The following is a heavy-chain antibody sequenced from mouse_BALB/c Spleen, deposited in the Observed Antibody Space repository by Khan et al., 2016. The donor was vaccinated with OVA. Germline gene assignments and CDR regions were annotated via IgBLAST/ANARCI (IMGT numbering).Heavy chain of an antibody. Sequence: QVRLQQSGAELARPGASVKMSCKASGYTFTSYTIHWIKLRPGQGLEWIGYINPSNGYTNYNQKFKDKATLTADKSSTTAYMQLSSLTSDDSAVYNCVRDGAYYWNDGWFAYWGQGTLVTVSA. D-gene: IGHD2-14*01. CDR3: VRDGAYYWNDGWFAY. V-gene: IGHV1-4*01. CDR2: INPSNGYT. J-gene: IGHJ3*01. CDR1: GYTFTSYT.